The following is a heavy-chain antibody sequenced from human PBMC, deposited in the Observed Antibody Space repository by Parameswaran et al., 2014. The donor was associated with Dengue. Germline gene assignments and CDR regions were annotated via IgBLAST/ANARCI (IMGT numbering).Heavy chain of an antibody. CDR3: TKDAFDI. CDR2: ISDSGGST. Sequence: VRQGSRERGWEWVSGISDSGGSTYYADSVEGRFTISRDNSKNTLYLQMNSLRAEDTAVYYCTKDAFDIWGQGTMVTVSS. J-gene: IGHJ3*02. V-gene: IGHV3-23*01.